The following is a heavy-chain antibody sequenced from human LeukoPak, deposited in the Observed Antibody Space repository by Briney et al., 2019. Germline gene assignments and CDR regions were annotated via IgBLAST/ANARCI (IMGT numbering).Heavy chain of an antibody. CDR2: INPESGGT. Sequence: ASVKVSCKTSGYTFTDYYIHWARQAPGQGLEWMGWINPESGGTSYAQHFQGRVTMTRDTSISTAYMDLSRLKSDDTALYYCARDRSRGYSYGLESLYWGQGTLVTVS. CDR1: GYTFTDYY. V-gene: IGHV1-2*02. J-gene: IGHJ4*02. CDR3: ARDRSRGYSYGLESLY. D-gene: IGHD5-18*01.